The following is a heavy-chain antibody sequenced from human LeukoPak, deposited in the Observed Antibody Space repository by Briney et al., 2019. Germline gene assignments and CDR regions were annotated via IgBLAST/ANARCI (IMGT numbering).Heavy chain of an antibody. CDR1: GFTFSSYE. D-gene: IGHD3-10*01. Sequence: PGGSLRLSCAASGFTFSSYEMNWVRQAPGKGLEWVSYISSSGSTIYYADSVKGRFTISRDNAKKSLYLQMNSLRAEDTAVYYCARSRLGYYGSGSYPIFDYWGQGTLVTVSS. J-gene: IGHJ4*02. V-gene: IGHV3-48*03. CDR3: ARSRLGYYGSGSYPIFDY. CDR2: ISSSGSTI.